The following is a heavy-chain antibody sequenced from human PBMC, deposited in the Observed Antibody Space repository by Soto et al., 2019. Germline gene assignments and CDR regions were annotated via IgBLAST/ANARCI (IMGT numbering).Heavy chain of an antibody. V-gene: IGHV3-73*01. Sequence: LSCAASGFTFSGSSIHWVRQASGKGLEWVGRIRTKANSYATTYAASVKGRFTISRDDSKNTAFLQMNSLKVEDTAMYYCARRVCSGGDYYSDYWGQGTLVTVYS. CDR1: GFTFSGSS. J-gene: IGHJ4*02. CDR2: IRTKANSYAT. D-gene: IGHD2-15*01. CDR3: ARRVCSGGDYYSDY.